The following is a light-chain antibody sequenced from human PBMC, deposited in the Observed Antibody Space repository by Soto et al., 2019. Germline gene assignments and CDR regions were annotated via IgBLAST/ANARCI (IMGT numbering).Light chain of an antibody. V-gene: IGLV1-44*01. CDR2: SNN. CDR1: SSNIGRNT. CDR3: AAWDNSLCEYV. Sequence: QSVLTQPPSASETPGQRVTISCSGSSSNIGRNTVNWYQQLPGTAPKLVIYSNNQRPSGVPDRFSGSKSGTSGSLAISGLQSEEEVDYYCAAWDNSLCEYVFGTGTKVNVL. J-gene: IGLJ1*01.